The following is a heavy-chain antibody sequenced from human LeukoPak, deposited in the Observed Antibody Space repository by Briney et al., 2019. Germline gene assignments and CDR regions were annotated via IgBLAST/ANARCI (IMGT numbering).Heavy chain of an antibody. V-gene: IGHV3-30*19. J-gene: IGHJ4*02. CDR1: GFTFSSYG. Sequence: GGSLRLSCAASGFTFSSYGMHWVRQAPGKGLEWVAVIWYDGSNKYYADSVKGRFTISRDNSKNTLYLQMNSLRAEDTAVYYCARGYQDIVVVPAARGVADPYFDYWGQGTLVTVSS. CDR3: ARGYQDIVVVPAARGVADPYFDY. CDR2: IWYDGSNK. D-gene: IGHD2-2*01.